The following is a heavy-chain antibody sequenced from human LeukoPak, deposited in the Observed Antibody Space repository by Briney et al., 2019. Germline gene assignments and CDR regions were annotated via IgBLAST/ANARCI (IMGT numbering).Heavy chain of an antibody. J-gene: IGHJ4*02. CDR3: AGLAVAGSYFDY. Sequence: PSETLSLTCAVYGGSISSYYWSWIRQPPGKGLEWIGYIYYSGSTNYNPSLKSRVTISVDTSKNQFSLKLSSVTAADTAVYYCAGLAVAGSYFDYWGQGTLVTVSS. D-gene: IGHD6-19*01. V-gene: IGHV4-59*12. CDR1: GGSISSYY. CDR2: IYYSGST.